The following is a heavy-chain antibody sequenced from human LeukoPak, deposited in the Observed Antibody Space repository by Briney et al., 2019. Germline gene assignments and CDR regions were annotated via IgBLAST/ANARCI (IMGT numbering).Heavy chain of an antibody. CDR2: IYPADSDI. Sequence: ESLKISCKGSGYSFTSYWIGWLRQMPGKGLEWMGIIYPADSDIIYSPSFQGQVTISADKSISTAYLQWSSLKASDTAMYYCARQEYCSGGSCYTWFDPWGQGTLVTVSS. CDR1: GYSFTSYW. D-gene: IGHD2-15*01. CDR3: ARQEYCSGGSCYTWFDP. J-gene: IGHJ5*02. V-gene: IGHV5-51*01.